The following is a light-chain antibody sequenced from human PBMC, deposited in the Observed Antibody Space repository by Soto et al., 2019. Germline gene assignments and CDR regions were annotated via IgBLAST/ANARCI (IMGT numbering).Light chain of an antibody. V-gene: IGKV3-20*01. J-gene: IGKJ2*01. CDR1: QSVSSSF. CDR3: QQYDTSPYT. Sequence: EIVLTQSPGTLSLSPGERATLSCRASQSVSSSFFAWYQQKPGQAPRLLIFGASNRATDIPARFGGSGSGTDFILTISRLEPEDFAVYYCQQYDTSPYTFGQGTKLEIK. CDR2: GAS.